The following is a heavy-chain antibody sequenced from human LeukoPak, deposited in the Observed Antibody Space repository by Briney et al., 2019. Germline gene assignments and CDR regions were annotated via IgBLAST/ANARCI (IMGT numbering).Heavy chain of an antibody. D-gene: IGHD5-24*01. J-gene: IGHJ5*02. CDR3: ARSKRWLQFPGWFDP. Sequence: SVKVSCKASGGTFSSYAISWVRQAPGQGLEWMGGIIPIFGTANYAQKFQGRVTITADKSTSTAYMELSSLRSEDTAVYYCARSKRWLQFPGWFDPWGQGTLVTVSS. V-gene: IGHV1-69*06. CDR2: IIPIFGTA. CDR1: GGTFSSYA.